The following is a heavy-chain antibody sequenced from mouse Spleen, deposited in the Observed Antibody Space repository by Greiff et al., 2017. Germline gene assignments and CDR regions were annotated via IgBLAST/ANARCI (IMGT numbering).Heavy chain of an antibody. V-gene: IGHV5-9*04. CDR1: GFTFSSYA. J-gene: IGHJ2*01. Sequence: EVKVVESGGGLVKRGGSLKLSCAASGFTFSSYAMSWVRQTPEKRLEWVATISSGGGNTYYPDSVKGRFTISRDNAKNTLYLQMSSLKSEDTAMYYCASSNWDYFDYWGQGTTLTVSS. CDR3: ASSNWDYFDY. CDR2: ISSGGGNT. D-gene: IGHD4-1*02.